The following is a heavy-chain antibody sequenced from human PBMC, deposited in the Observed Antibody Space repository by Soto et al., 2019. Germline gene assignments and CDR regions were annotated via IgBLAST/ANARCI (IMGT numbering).Heavy chain of an antibody. V-gene: IGHV1-3*01. D-gene: IGHD1-26*01. Sequence: GASVKVEFGASAYTFTSYAMHWVRQAPGQRLEWMGWINAGNGNTKYSQKFQGRVTITRDTSASTAYMELSSLRSEDTAVYYCARGGSLYWYFDLWARGTLVTVSS. CDR3: ARGGSLYWYFDL. CDR1: AYTFTSYA. CDR2: INAGNGNT. J-gene: IGHJ2*01.